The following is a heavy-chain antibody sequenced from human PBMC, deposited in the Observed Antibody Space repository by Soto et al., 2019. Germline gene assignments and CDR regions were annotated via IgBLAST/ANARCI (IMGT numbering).Heavy chain of an antibody. Sequence: LRLSCEASGFTFSGFDMHWVRQPTGKGLEWVSSIGTAGDTYYAVSVKGRFTISRDNAKNSLSLQMNSLRAGDMAVYFCAKSQEIGTHFFDSWGQGTQVTVS. J-gene: IGHJ4*02. D-gene: IGHD6-13*01. CDR2: IGTAGDT. CDR3: AKSQEIGTHFFDS. CDR1: GFTFSGFD. V-gene: IGHV3-13*01.